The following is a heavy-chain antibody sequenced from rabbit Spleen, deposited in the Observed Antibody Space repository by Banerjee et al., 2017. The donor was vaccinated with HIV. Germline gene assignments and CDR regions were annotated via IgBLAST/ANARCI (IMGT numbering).Heavy chain of an antibody. CDR3: VRGASSSGYYSL. D-gene: IGHD1-1*01. Sequence: QEQLVESGGGLVQPGGSLTLSCKASGFDFSSYGVSWVRQAPGKGLEWIGYIDLVFGSTYYANWVNGRFTISSHNAQNTLYLQLNSLTAADTATYFCVRGASSSGYYSLWGPGTLVTVS. CDR2: IDLVFGST. J-gene: IGHJ6*01. CDR1: GFDFSSYG. V-gene: IGHV1S47*01.